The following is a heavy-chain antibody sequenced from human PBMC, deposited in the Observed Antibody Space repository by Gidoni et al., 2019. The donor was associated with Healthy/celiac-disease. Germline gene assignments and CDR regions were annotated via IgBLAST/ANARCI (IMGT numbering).Heavy chain of an antibody. V-gene: IGHV1-69*02. D-gene: IGHD6-19*01. Sequence: QVQLVQSGAEVKKPGSSVKVSCKASGGTFSSYTISWVRQAPGQGLEWMGRIIPILGIANYAQKFQGRVTITADKSTSTAYMELSSLRSEDTAVYYCARVDSSGLGGFFDYWGQGTLVTVSS. J-gene: IGHJ4*02. CDR3: ARVDSSGLGGFFDY. CDR1: GGTFSSYT. CDR2: IIPILGIA.